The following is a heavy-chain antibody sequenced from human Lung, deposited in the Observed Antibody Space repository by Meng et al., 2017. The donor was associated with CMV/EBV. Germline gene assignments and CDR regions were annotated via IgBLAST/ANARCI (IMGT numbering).Heavy chain of an antibody. CDR1: GYTFTGYY. CDR3: ARDPPPDPGIAVAGFFDP. V-gene: IGHV1-2*02. J-gene: IGHJ5*02. CDR2: INPSSGGT. D-gene: IGHD6-19*01. Sequence: ASXXVSXKASGYTFTGYYMHWVRQAPGQGLEWMGWINPSSGGTNYAQKFQGRVTMTRDTSISTAYMELSRLRSDDTAVYYCARDPPPDPGIAVAGFFDPWGQGTLVTSPQ.